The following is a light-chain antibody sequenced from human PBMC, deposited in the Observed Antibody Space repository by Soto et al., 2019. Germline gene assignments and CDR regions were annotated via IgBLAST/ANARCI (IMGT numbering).Light chain of an antibody. V-gene: IGKV1-33*01. CDR2: DAS. CDR1: REISNY. J-gene: IGKJ2*01. Sequence: DIQMTQSPSSLAASVGDRVAITCQASREISNYENWYQQKQGKPPNLLVYDASNLQPGVPSRFSVSGSGTVFTFTISSLQPEDIATYFCQQFFDLPYTFGQGTKLQIK. CDR3: QQFFDLPYT.